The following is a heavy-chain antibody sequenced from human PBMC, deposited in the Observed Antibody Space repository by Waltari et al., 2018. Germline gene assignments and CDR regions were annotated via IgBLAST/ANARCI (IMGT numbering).Heavy chain of an antibody. CDR2: SNPSGGRT. J-gene: IGHJ4*02. D-gene: IGHD3-10*01. V-gene: IGHV1-46*01. Sequence: QVQLVQSGAEVKKPGASVKASCKASGYSCTSSYIHWVRHAPGLGLQWMGISNPSGGRTSSAQKFQGRITLTSDTSTSTVYMELSSLRSDDTAVYYCARADYGSGTYFNPPYFDYWGQGTLVTVSS. CDR1: GYSCTSSY. CDR3: ARADYGSGTYFNPPYFDY.